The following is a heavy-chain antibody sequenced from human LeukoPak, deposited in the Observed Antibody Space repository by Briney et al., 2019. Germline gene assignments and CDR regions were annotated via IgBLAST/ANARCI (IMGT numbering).Heavy chain of an antibody. J-gene: IGHJ4*02. CDR1: GYIFTSYV. V-gene: IGHV1-3*01. Sequence: ASVKVSRKASGYIFTSYVMHWVRQAPGQRLEWMGWINAGNGNTKSSQKFRGRVTIIRDTSASTAYMEVSSLRSEDTSVYYCARASPGYSYDYFDYWGQGTLVTVSS. D-gene: IGHD5-18*01. CDR2: INAGNGNT. CDR3: ARASPGYSYDYFDY.